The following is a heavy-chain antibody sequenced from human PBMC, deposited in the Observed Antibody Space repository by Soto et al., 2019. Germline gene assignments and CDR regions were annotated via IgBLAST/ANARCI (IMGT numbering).Heavy chain of an antibody. Sequence: GGSLRLSCAASGFTFSNAWMNWVRQAPGKGLEWVGRIKSKTDGGTTDYAAPVKGRFTISRDDSKNTLYLQMNSLKTEDTAVYYCTPTGGPVGAMIVVVRNWGQGTLVTVSS. D-gene: IGHD3-22*01. CDR1: GFTFSNAW. J-gene: IGHJ4*02. CDR2: IKSKTDGGTT. CDR3: TPTGGPVGAMIVVVRN. V-gene: IGHV3-15*07.